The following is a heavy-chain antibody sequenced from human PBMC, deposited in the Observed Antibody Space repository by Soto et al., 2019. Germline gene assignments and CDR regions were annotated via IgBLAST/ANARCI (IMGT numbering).Heavy chain of an antibody. CDR3: ARVTSSGWYGDY. J-gene: IGHJ4*02. V-gene: IGHV3-23*01. CDR2: IDSGGGIT. D-gene: IGHD6-19*01. Sequence: GGSLRLSCAASGFTFSIHGMSWLRQAPGKGLEWVSAIDSGGGITNYVDSVKGRFTMSRDNSKDTLFLQMNSLRAEDTAVYYCARVTSSGWYGDYWGQGTLVTVSS. CDR1: GFTFSIHG.